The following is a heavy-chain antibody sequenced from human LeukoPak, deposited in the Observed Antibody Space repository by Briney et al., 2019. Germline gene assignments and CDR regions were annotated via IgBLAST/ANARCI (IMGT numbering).Heavy chain of an antibody. CDR1: GFTFWKYW. V-gene: IGHV3-74*01. CDR2: INPDDGST. J-gene: IGHJ3*02. CDR3: LTIVETDLDAFDI. D-gene: IGHD2-21*01. Sequence: PGGSLRLSCAASGFTFWKYWLHWVRQAPGKGLVWVSRINPDDGSTSYADSVKGRFTISRDNAKSTLYLQMNSLRAEGTAVYYCLTIVETDLDAFDIWGQGTMVTVSS.